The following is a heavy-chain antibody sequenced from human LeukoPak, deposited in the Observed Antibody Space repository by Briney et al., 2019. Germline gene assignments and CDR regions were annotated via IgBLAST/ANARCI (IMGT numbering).Heavy chain of an antibody. V-gene: IGHV3-30-3*01. Sequence: GGSLRLSCAASGFTFSSYAMHWVRQAPGKGLEWVAVISYDGSNKFYADSVRGRFTISRDNSKNTLFLQMDGLRTEDTAVYYCAKDPSATATPNYFDYWGQGTLVTVSS. D-gene: IGHD4-11*01. CDR3: AKDPSATATPNYFDY. CDR1: GFTFSSYA. CDR2: ISYDGSNK. J-gene: IGHJ4*02.